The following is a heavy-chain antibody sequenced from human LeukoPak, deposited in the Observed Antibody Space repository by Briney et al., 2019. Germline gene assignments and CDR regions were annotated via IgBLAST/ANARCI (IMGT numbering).Heavy chain of an antibody. D-gene: IGHD2-21*01. V-gene: IGHV3-7*01. J-gene: IGHJ4*02. Sequence: PGGSLRLSCAASGFIFTDYWMMWVRQVPGKGLEWVAQINQDGSEKYYVDSVRGRFTISRDNAKNSLDLQINTLRVEDTAVYYCVRDATRGGDLDHWGQGTLVTVSS. CDR2: INQDGSEK. CDR3: VRDATRGGDLDH. CDR1: GFIFTDYW.